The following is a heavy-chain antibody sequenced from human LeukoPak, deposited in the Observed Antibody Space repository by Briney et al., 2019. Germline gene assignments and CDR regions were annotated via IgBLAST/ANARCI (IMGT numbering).Heavy chain of an antibody. Sequence: PGGSLRLSCAASGFTFSSYSMNWVRQAPGKGLEWVSSISSSSSYIYYADPVKGRFTISRDNAKNSLYLQMNSLRAEDTAVYYCATSLEYITIFGVVTIDAFDIWGQGTMVTVSP. CDR1: GFTFSSYS. J-gene: IGHJ3*02. V-gene: IGHV3-21*01. D-gene: IGHD3-3*01. CDR2: ISSSSSYI. CDR3: ATSLEYITIFGVVTIDAFDI.